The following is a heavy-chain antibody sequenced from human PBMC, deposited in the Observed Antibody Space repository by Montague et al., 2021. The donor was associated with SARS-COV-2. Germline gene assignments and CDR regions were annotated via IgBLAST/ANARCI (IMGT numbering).Heavy chain of an antibody. Sequence: SLILSCVASGFTFGDYAMSLLRQAPVKGLEWVGFIRSKAYGGTTEYAASVKGRFTISRDDSKSIAYLQMNSLQTADTAVYYCTRDNFWSGYFNYWGQGTLVTVSS. CDR2: IRSKAYGGTT. CDR3: TRDNFWSGYFNY. V-gene: IGHV3-49*03. CDR1: GFTFGDYA. D-gene: IGHD3-3*01. J-gene: IGHJ4*02.